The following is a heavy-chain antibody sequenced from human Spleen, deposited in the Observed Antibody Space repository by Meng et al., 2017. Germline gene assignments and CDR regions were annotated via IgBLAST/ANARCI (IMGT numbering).Heavy chain of an antibody. CDR2: ISYDGSNK. J-gene: IGHJ4*02. CDR3: ARDSVWAYYGSGRSSGFDY. CDR1: GFTFSSYD. D-gene: IGHD3-10*01. Sequence: GESLKISCAASGFTFSSYDMHWVRQAPGKGLEWVAVISYDGSNKYYADSVKGRFTISRDNSKNTLYLQMNSLRAEDTAVYYCARDSVWAYYGSGRSSGFDYWGQGTLVTVSS. V-gene: IGHV3-30*04.